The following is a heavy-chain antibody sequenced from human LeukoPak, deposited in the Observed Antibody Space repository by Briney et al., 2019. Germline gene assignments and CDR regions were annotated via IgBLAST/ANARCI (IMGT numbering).Heavy chain of an antibody. V-gene: IGHV1-69*06. CDR3: ARVRGLRYYYYYMDV. CDR1: GYTFTGYY. D-gene: IGHD4-17*01. CDR2: IIPIFGTA. J-gene: IGHJ6*03. Sequence: SVKVSCKASGYTFTGYYMHWVRQTPGQGLEWMGGIIPIFGTANYAQKFQGRVTITADKSTSTAYMELSSLRSEDTAVYYCARVRGLRYYYYYMDVWGKGTTVTVSS.